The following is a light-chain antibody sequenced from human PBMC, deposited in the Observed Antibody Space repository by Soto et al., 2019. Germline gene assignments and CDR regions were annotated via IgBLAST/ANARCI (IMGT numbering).Light chain of an antibody. CDR3: QQYNSYWT. CDR1: QSISSW. V-gene: IGKV1-5*01. J-gene: IGKJ1*01. Sequence: IPMTQSPSTRSASLGDRVTITCRASQSISSWLAWYQQKPGKAPKLLIYDACSLESGVPSRFIGSGSGTEFTLTIRSLQPDDFATYHCQQYNSYWTFCQGTKVDI. CDR2: DAC.